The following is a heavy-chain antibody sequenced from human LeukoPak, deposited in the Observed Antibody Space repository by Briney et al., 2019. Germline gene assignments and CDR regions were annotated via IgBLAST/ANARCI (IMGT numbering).Heavy chain of an antibody. CDR3: ASLIAAAGTFDY. CDR1: GGSISSGGYY. J-gene: IGHJ4*02. Sequence: PSQTLSLTCTVSGGSISSGGYYWSWIRQHPGKGLEWIGYIYYSGSTYYNPSPKSRVTISVDKSKNQFSLKLSSVTAADTAVYYCASLIAAAGTFDYWGQGTLVTVSS. V-gene: IGHV4-31*03. CDR2: IYYSGST. D-gene: IGHD6-13*01.